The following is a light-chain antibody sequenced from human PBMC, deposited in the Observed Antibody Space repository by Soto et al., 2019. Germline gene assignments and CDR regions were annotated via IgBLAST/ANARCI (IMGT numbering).Light chain of an antibody. J-gene: IGKJ5*01. CDR1: QSISSY. Sequence: IQMTQSPSSLSASVGDRVTITCRASQSISSYLNWYQHKPGKAPKLLIYAAYTLQSGVQSRFSGSGSGTDFTLTIRCLQSEDFATYYCKQYYSFPITFGQGTRLEI. CDR3: KQYYSFPIT. CDR2: AAY. V-gene: IGKV1-8*01.